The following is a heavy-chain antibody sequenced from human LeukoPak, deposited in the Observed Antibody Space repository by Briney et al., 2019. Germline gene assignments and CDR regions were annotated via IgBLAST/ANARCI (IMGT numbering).Heavy chain of an antibody. CDR3: ARVYSRRSSGYYYADY. J-gene: IGHJ4*02. Sequence: ASVKVSCKASGYTFSSYDINWVRQATGQALEWMGWMNPNSGNTGYAQKFQGRVTMTRNTSINTAYMELSSLRSEDTAVYYCARVYSRRSSGYYYADYWGQGALVTVSS. D-gene: IGHD3-22*01. CDR2: MNPNSGNT. V-gene: IGHV1-8*01. CDR1: GYTFSSYD.